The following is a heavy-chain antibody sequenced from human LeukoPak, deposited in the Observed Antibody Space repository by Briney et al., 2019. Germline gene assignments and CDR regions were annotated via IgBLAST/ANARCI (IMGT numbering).Heavy chain of an antibody. J-gene: IGHJ3*02. Sequence: GASVKVSCKASGYTFTSYGISWVRQAPGQGLEWMGWISAYNGNTNYAQKLQGRVTMTTDTSTSTAYMELRSLRSDDTAVYYCARDWGYHDSSGYLGPFDAFDIWGQGTMVTVSS. CDR3: ARDWGYHDSSGYLGPFDAFDI. V-gene: IGHV1-18*01. D-gene: IGHD3-22*01. CDR2: ISAYNGNT. CDR1: GYTFTSYG.